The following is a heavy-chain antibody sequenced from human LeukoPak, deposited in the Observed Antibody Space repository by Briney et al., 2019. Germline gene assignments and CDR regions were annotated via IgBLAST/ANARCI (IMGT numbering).Heavy chain of an antibody. V-gene: IGHV1-18*01. CDR3: ARGKSVATAPRHLFDF. J-gene: IGHJ4*02. CDR2: ISGYNYNT. CDR1: GYSFTSYG. Sequence: ASVKVSCKASGYSFTSYGISWVRQAPGQGVEWMGWISGYNYNTNYAQKFRGRVTMTTDTSTNTVDMELRSLRSDDTAVYYCARGKSVATAPRHLFDFWGQGTLVTVSS. D-gene: IGHD5-12*01.